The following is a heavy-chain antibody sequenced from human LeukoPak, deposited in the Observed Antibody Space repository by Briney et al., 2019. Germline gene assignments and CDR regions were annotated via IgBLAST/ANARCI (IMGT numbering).Heavy chain of an antibody. CDR2: FSRSGPDT. Sequence: SGGSLRLSCAASGFTFGSSAMSWVRQAPGKGPEWVSTFSRSGPDTYYADSVKGRFTIFRDNSKNTLYLQMNSLRAEDTAVYYCAREKQQLVLGWFDPWGQGTLVTVSS. J-gene: IGHJ5*02. D-gene: IGHD6-13*01. CDR1: GFTFGSSA. V-gene: IGHV3-23*01. CDR3: AREKQQLVLGWFDP.